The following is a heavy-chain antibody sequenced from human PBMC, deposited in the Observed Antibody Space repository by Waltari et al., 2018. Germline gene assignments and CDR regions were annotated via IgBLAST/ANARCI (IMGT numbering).Heavy chain of an antibody. V-gene: IGHV4-34*01. CDR3: VRLEDCTGPGGNCYSGAPFAVDV. Sequence: QVHLQQWGAGLLRPSETLSLICAVYGGSLRGFYWGWIRQPPGKGLEWIGESKHSPNSNYNPSLRSRVHMSIDTSQNQFSLQLAAVTAAATGVYYCVRLEDCTGPGGNCYSGAPFAVDVWGQGTTVTVPS. J-gene: IGHJ6*02. CDR2: SKHSPNS. CDR1: GGSLRGFY. D-gene: IGHD2-8*02.